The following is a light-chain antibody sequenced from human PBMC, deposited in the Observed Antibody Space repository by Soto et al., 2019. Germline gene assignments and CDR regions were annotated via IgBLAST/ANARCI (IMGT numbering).Light chain of an antibody. Sequence: EIVMTQSPATLSVSPGERATLSCRASQTLYNNLAWYQQKLGQAPRLLIYGASARATDITARFSGSGSETEFTLTISGLQSEDFAIYYCQQYSAWPLTFGGGTKVEIK. CDR3: QQYSAWPLT. J-gene: IGKJ4*01. CDR2: GAS. CDR1: QTLYNN. V-gene: IGKV3-15*01.